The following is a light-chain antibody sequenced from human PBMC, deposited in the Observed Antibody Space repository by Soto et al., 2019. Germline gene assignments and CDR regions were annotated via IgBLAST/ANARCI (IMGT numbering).Light chain of an antibody. CDR1: ESISNN. Sequence: DIPMTQSPSSLSASVGDRVTITCRASESISNNLSWYQQKSGKVPKVLIFAASSLQSGVPSRFSGTGGGTDFTLTISSLQPEDFATYYCQQSYTTPHTFSQGTTLEIK. CDR2: AAS. J-gene: IGKJ2*01. CDR3: QQSYTTPHT. V-gene: IGKV1-39*01.